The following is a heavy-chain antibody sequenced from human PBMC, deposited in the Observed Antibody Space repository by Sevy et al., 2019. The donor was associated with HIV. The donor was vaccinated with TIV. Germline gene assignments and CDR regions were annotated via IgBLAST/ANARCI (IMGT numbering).Heavy chain of an antibody. V-gene: IGHV5-51*01. Sequence: GESLKISCKGSGYSFTSYWIGWVRQMPGKGLEWMGIIYPGDSDTRYSPSFQGQVTISADKSISTAYLQWSSLKASDTAMYYCGSQLTTAAFDIRGQGTMVTVSS. CDR3: GSQLTTAAFDI. CDR2: IYPGDSDT. D-gene: IGHD4-17*01. CDR1: GYSFTSYW. J-gene: IGHJ3*02.